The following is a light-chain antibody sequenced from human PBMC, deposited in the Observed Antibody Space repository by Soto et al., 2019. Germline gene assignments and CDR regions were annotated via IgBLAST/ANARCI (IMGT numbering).Light chain of an antibody. CDR2: GAS. V-gene: IGKV3-15*01. CDR1: QSVTTN. Sequence: EIVMTQSPATLSVSPGESATLSCRASQSVTTNLAWYQQQPGQAPRLLIYGASTRATGIPARFSGSGSGTEFTLTISSLQSEDFAFYYCQQYNKWPSGTFGQGTRLEIK. CDR3: QQYNKWPSGT. J-gene: IGKJ5*01.